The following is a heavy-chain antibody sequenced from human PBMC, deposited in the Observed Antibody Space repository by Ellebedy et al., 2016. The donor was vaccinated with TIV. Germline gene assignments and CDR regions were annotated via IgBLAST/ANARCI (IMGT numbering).Heavy chain of an antibody. D-gene: IGHD3-22*01. V-gene: IGHV1-2*02. J-gene: IGHJ4*02. CDR1: GYTFTGYY. CDR3: VRDLTNYGSSSY. Sequence: AASVKVSCKASGYTFTGYYIHWVRQAPGQGLEWVGWINPNSGDPNYAQKLRGRVTVTGDTSISPAYMELSRLVSDDTAVYYCVRDLTNYGSSSYWGQGTPVTVSS. CDR2: INPNSGDP.